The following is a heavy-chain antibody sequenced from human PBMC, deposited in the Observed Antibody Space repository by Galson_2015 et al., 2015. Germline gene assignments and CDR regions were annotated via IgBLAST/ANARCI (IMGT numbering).Heavy chain of an antibody. Sequence: CAISGDSVSSNSGAWNWIRQSPSRGLEWLGRTYYRSKWYNDYAVSVTSRITINPDTSKYQFSLQLNSVTPEDTAVYYCARDQGSSWYGAFDIWGQGTMVIVSS. D-gene: IGHD6-13*01. V-gene: IGHV6-1*01. CDR3: ARDQGSSWYGAFDI. J-gene: IGHJ3*02. CDR1: GDSVSSNSGA. CDR2: TYYRSKWYN.